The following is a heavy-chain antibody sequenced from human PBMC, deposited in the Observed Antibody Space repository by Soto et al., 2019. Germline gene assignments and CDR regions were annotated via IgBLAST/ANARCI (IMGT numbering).Heavy chain of an antibody. D-gene: IGHD2-21*01. CDR2: VYPGDSDS. CDR1: GYTFINYW. J-gene: IGHJ5*01. CDR3: ARLGGDGYNLDS. Sequence: EVQLVQSGAEMKKPGESLRISCKGSGYTFINYWIAWVRQMPGKGLEWMGLVYPGDSDSTYSPSFQSQVNISADKSINPAHLHRGSLKASDTAMYFCARLGGDGYNLDSWGQATLVTVSS. V-gene: IGHV5-51*01.